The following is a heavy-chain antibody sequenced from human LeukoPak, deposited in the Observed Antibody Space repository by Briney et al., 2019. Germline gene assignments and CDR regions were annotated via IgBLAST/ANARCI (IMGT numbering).Heavy chain of an antibody. CDR2: ISSGSSTI. CDR3: ARGARGFWSGYYDY. V-gene: IGHV3-48*01. Sequence: GGSLRLSCAASGFTFSSYSMNWVRQAPGKGLEWVSYISSGSSTIYYTDSVKGRFTISRDNAKNSLYLQMNRLRAEDTAVYYCARGARGFWSGYYDYWSQGTLVTVSS. J-gene: IGHJ4*02. CDR1: GFTFSSYS. D-gene: IGHD3-3*01.